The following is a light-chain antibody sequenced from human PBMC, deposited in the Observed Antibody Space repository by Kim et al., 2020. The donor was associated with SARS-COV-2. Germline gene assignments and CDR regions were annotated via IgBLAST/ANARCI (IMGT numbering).Light chain of an antibody. CDR3: QSYDSSNKV. V-gene: IGLV6-57*01. CDR1: SGSIARND. CDR2: EDN. Sequence: GKTVTNSCTRSSGSIARNDVQWYQQRTGSSPTTVIYEDNQRPSGVPDRFSGSIDSSSNSASLTISGLKTEDEADYYCQSYDSSNKVFGGGTQLTVL. J-gene: IGLJ3*02.